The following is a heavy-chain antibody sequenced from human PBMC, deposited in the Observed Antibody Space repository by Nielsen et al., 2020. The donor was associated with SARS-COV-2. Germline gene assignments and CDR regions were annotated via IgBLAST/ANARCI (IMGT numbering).Heavy chain of an antibody. CDR3: ARDWSRAFDV. Sequence: GESLKISCAASGFTFSSLWMSWVRQVPGKGLEWVADIKPDGSEKFYVDSVKGRLTISRDNAKNSMSLQMNSLRVEDTAVYYCARDWSRAFDVWGQGTMVTVYS. CDR2: IKPDGSEK. J-gene: IGHJ3*01. V-gene: IGHV3-7*01. CDR1: GFTFSSLW.